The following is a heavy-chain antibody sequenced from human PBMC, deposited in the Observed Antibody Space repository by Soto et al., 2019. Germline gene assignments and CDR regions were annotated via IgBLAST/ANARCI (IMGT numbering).Heavy chain of an antibody. D-gene: IGHD2-21*02. CDR3: ARGVTAYCGGDCPTHYYYYGMDV. J-gene: IGHJ6*02. CDR1: GFTFSSYS. V-gene: IGHV3-48*02. Sequence: GGSLRLSCAASGFTFSSYSMNWVRQAPGKGLEWVSYISSSSSTIYYADSVKGRFTISRDNAKNSLYLQMNSLRDEDTAVYYCARGVTAYCGGDCPTHYYYYGMDVWSQGTTVTVSS. CDR2: ISSSSSTI.